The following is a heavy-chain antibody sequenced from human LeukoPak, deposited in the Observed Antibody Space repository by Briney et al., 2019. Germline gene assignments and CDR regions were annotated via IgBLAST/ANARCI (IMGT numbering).Heavy chain of an antibody. D-gene: IGHD6-19*01. CDR2: INPNSGGT. V-gene: IGHV1-2*02. Sequence: ASVKVSCKASGYTFTGYYMHWVRQAPGQGLEWMGWINPNSGGTNYAQKFQGRVTMTRDTSISTAYMGLTRLRSDDTAVYYCARDSGWYSSTNYFDYWGQGTLVTVSS. CDR1: GYTFTGYY. CDR3: ARDSGWYSSTNYFDY. J-gene: IGHJ4*02.